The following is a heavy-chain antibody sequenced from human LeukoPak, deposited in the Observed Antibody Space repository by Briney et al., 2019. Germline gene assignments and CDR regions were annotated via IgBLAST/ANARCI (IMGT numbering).Heavy chain of an antibody. V-gene: IGHV1-3*01. CDR2: INAGNGNT. D-gene: IGHD6-19*01. CDR1: GGTFSSYA. J-gene: IGHJ5*02. Sequence: ASVKVSCKASGGTFSSYAISWVRQAPGQRLEWMGWINAGNGNTKYSQKFQGRVTITRDTSASTAYMELSSLRSEDTAVYYCARSLIGYSSGWYGFSLWENNWFDPWGQGTLVTVSS. CDR3: ARSLIGYSSGWYGFSLWENNWFDP.